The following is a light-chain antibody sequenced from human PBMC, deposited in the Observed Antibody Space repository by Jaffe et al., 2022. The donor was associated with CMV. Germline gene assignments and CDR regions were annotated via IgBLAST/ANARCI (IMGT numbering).Light chain of an antibody. CDR3: SSYTTISTLVV. J-gene: IGLJ2*01. V-gene: IGLV2-14*01. CDR1: SSDIGHYNY. CDR2: DVS. Sequence: QSALTQPASVSGSPGQSITISCTGTSSDIGHYNYVSWYQQHPGKAPKLIIYDVSDRPSGVSSRFSGSKSGNAASLTISGLQAEDEADYYCSSYTTISTLVVFGGGTKLTVL.